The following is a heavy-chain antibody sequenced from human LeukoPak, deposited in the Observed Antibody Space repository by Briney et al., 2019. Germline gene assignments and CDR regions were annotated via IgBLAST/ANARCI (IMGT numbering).Heavy chain of an antibody. CDR1: DHTFSGYY. D-gene: IGHD4-11*01. CDR3: ATSTGYRNTWGAFDI. Sequence: ALVKVSCKVSDHTFSGYYMHWVRQAPGQGLEWMGWMHPRGVATNYAQKFRGRVTLTGDTPNTAYMELSSLLSDDTAVYYCATSTGYRNTWGAFDIWGQGTLLIVSS. J-gene: IGHJ3*02. V-gene: IGHV1-2*02. CDR2: MHPRGVAT.